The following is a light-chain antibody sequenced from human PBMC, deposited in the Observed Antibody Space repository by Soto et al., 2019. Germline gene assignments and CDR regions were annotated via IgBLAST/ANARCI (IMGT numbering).Light chain of an antibody. V-gene: IGKV1-13*02. CDR1: QDIRGA. Sequence: AIQVTQSPSSLSASVGDRVTITCRASQDIRGALAWYQQKPGKAPRLLIYDVSTLGSGVPSRFSGSGSGTEFTLSISSLQPEDFGTYYCQQFNSYPITFGHGTRLEIK. CDR2: DVS. CDR3: QQFNSYPIT. J-gene: IGKJ5*01.